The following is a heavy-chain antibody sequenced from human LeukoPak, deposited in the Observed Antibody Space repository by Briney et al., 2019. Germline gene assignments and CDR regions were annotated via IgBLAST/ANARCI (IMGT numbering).Heavy chain of an antibody. Sequence: GGSLRLSCAASGFTFSSYGMNWVRQAPGKGLEWVSSISSSSSYIYYADSVKGRFTISRDNSKNTLYLQMNSLRAEDTAVYYCAKDQYCSSTSCYLDYWGQGTLVTVSS. D-gene: IGHD2-2*01. J-gene: IGHJ4*02. V-gene: IGHV3-21*04. CDR1: GFTFSSYG. CDR3: AKDQYCSSTSCYLDY. CDR2: ISSSSSYI.